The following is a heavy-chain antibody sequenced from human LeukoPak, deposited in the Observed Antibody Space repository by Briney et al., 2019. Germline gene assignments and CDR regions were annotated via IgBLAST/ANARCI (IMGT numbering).Heavy chain of an antibody. CDR2: TDTSGSYI. CDR1: GFTFSNYG. J-gene: IGHJ4*02. Sequence: GGSLRLSCAASGFTFSNYGMNWVHQAPGKGLEWVSFTDTSGSYIYYADSVKGRFTISRDNAKNSLYLQMNSLRAEDTAVYYCARWDYWGQGTLVTVSS. V-gene: IGHV3-21*01. CDR3: ARWDY.